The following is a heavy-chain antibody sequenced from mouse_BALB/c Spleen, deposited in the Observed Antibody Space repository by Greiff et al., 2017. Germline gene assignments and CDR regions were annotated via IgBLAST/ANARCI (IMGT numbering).Heavy chain of an antibody. D-gene: IGHD1-1*01. Sequence: VQLVESGPGLVAPSQSLSITCTVSGFSLTSYGVHWVRQPPGKGLEWLGVIWAGGSTNYNSALMSRLSISKDNSKSQVFLKMNSLQTDDTAMYYCARDSYYYGSSGYFDYWGQGTTLTVSS. J-gene: IGHJ2*01. CDR2: IWAGGST. V-gene: IGHV2-9*02. CDR3: ARDSYYYGSSGYFDY. CDR1: GFSLTSYG.